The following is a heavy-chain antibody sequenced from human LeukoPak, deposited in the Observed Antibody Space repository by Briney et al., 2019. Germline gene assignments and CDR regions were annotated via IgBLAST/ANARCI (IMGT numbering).Heavy chain of an antibody. CDR3: ARAKSDRTLFDACDI. CDR2: ISSSSIYI. Sequence: GGSLRLSCAGSGFTFSSYSMNWVRQAPGKGLEWVSSISSSSIYIYDADSVKGRFTISRDNAKNSLYLQINSLKAEDTAVYYCARAKSDRTLFDACDIWGQGTMVTVSS. D-gene: IGHD1-14*01. CDR1: GFTFSSYS. V-gene: IGHV3-21*01. J-gene: IGHJ3*02.